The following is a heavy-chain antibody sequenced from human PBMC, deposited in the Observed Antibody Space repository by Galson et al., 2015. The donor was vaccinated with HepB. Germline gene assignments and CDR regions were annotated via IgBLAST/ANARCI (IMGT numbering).Heavy chain of an antibody. CDR3: AKDGAAARGALLGNYYYYGMDV. D-gene: IGHD2-2*01. Sequence: CAISGDSVFSDSAAWNWIRQSPSRGLQWLGRTYYRSKWYNDYAVSVKSRITINPDTSKNQFSLQLNSVTPEDTAVYYCAKDGAAARGALLGNYYYYGMDVWGQGTTVTVSS. V-gene: IGHV6-1*01. CDR1: GDSVFSDSAA. J-gene: IGHJ6*02. CDR2: TYYRSKWYN.